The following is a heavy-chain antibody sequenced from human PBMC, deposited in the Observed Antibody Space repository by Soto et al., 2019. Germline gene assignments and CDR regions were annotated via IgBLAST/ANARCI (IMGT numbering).Heavy chain of an antibody. CDR1: GFTFSSYA. J-gene: IGHJ4*02. CDR3: ASCSGCLTLARKFDY. D-gene: IGHD6-19*01. CDR2: ISYDGSNK. V-gene: IGHV3-30-3*01. Sequence: QVQLVESGGGVVQPGRSLRLSCAASGFTFSSYAMHWVRQAPGKGLEWVAVISYDGSNKYYADSVKGRFTISRDNSKNTLYLQMNSLRAEDTAVYYCASCSGCLTLARKFDYWGQGTLVTVSS.